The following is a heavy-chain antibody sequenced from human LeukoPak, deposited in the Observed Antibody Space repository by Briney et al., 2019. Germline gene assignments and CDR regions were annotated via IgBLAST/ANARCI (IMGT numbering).Heavy chain of an antibody. J-gene: IGHJ6*03. CDR3: ARGHWAVTGDYYYYMDV. V-gene: IGHV1-24*01. Sequence: ASVKVSCKVSGYTLTELSMHWVRQAPGKGLEWMGGFDPEDGETIYAQKFQGRVTMTEDTSTDTAYMELSRLRSDDTAVYYCARGHWAVTGDYYYYMDVWGKGTTVTVSS. D-gene: IGHD3-10*01. CDR2: FDPEDGET. CDR1: GYTLTELS.